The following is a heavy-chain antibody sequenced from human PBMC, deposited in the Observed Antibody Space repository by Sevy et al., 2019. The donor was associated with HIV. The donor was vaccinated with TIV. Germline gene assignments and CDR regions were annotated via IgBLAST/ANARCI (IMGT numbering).Heavy chain of an antibody. CDR2: IYPDESDI. Sequence: ASVKVSCKGSGYSFSSQGIGWVRQMPGKGLEWMGIIYPDESDIRYSPSFQGQVTVSADKSISTAYLQWSSLKASDTAMYYCARHRSSGYYDDAFDLWGQGTMVTVSS. J-gene: IGHJ3*01. CDR3: ARHRSSGYYDDAFDL. D-gene: IGHD3-22*01. V-gene: IGHV5-51*01. CDR1: GYSFSSQG.